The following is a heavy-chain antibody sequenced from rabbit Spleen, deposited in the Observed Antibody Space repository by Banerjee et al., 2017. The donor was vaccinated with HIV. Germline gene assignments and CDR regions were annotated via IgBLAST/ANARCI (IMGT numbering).Heavy chain of an antibody. CDR2: IFTGNIKT. CDR1: GIDFSRGYD. D-gene: IGHD2-1*01. V-gene: IGHV1S45*01. CDR3: ARYNADYGVALDL. J-gene: IGHJ4*01. Sequence: QEHLVESGGGLVKPGASLTLTCKASGIDFSRGYDMCWVRLAPGKGLEWIGCIFTGNIKTYYASWAKGRFTISKTSSTTVTLQMTSLTVADTATYFCARYNADYGVALDLWGQGTLVTVS.